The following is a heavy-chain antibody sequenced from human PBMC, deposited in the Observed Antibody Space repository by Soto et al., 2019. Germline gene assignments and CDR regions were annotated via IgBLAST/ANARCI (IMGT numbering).Heavy chain of an antibody. D-gene: IGHD3-9*01. Sequence: PSETLSLTCTVSGGSISSSSYYWGWIRQPPGKGLEWIGSIYYSGSTYYNPSLKSRVTISVDTSKNQFSLKLSSVTAADTAVYYCARLRTYYDILTGYYGNWFDPWGQGTLVTVS. V-gene: IGHV4-39*01. CDR2: IYYSGST. CDR1: GGSISSSSYY. J-gene: IGHJ5*02. CDR3: ARLRTYYDILTGYYGNWFDP.